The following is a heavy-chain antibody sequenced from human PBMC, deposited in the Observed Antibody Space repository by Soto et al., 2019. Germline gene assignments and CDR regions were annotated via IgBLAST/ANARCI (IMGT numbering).Heavy chain of an antibody. J-gene: IGHJ5*02. D-gene: IGHD3-10*01. V-gene: IGHV4-31*03. CDR1: GGSISGEGYY. CDR3: AVHRATPGVALSNWFGP. CDR2: IHYSGST. Sequence: PSETLSLTCTVSGGSISGEGYYWSWIRQYSGRGLEWIGYIHYSGSTYYNPSLKSRVIISVDTSKTQFFLNLSSVTAADTAVYYCAVHRATPGVALSNWFGPWGQGSLVTVSS.